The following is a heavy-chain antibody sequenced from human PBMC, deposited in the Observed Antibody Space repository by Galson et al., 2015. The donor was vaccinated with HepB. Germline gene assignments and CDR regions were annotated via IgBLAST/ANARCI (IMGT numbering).Heavy chain of an antibody. V-gene: IGHV1-18*01. CDR3: ARATGLRWYRLGGYFDY. CDR1: GYTFSSHG. Sequence: SVKVSCKASGYTFSSHGITWVRQAPGQGLEWMGWISAYNGNTNYAQKLQGRVTMTTDTSTSTAYMELRSLNSDDTAVYYCARATGLRWYRLGGYFDYWGQGTLVTVS. D-gene: IGHD4-23*01. CDR2: ISAYNGNT. J-gene: IGHJ4*02.